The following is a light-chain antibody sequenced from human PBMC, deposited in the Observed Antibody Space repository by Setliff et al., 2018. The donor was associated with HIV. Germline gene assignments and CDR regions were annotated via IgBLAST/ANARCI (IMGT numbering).Light chain of an antibody. Sequence: QSALTRPASVSGSPGQSITISCTGTSNDVGGYNYVCWYQQHPGKAPKLMIYEVTNRPSGVSYRFSGSKSGNTASLTISGLQAEDEADYYCCSYGGNSVSYVFGTGTKVTVL. CDR2: EVT. CDR3: CSYGGNSVSYV. CDR1: SNDVGGYNY. V-gene: IGLV2-14*01. J-gene: IGLJ1*01.